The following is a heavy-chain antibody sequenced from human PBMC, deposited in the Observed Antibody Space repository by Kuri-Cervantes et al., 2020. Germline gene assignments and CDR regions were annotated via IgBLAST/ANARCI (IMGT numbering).Heavy chain of an antibody. V-gene: IGHV1-18*01. CDR3: ASSEGGYDPTPFDY. J-gene: IGHJ4*02. Sequence: ASVKVSCKASGYTFTSYGISWVRQAPGQGLEWMGWISAYNGNTNYAQKFQGRVTMTRDTSISTAYMELSRLRSDDTAVYYCASSEGGYDPTPFDYWGQGTLVTVSS. CDR1: GYTFTSYG. D-gene: IGHD5-12*01. CDR2: ISAYNGNT.